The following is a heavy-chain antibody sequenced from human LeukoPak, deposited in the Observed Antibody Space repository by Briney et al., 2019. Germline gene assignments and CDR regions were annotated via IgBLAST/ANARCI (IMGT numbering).Heavy chain of an antibody. CDR3: ARGHGDFYYYMDV. Sequence: ASVKVSCKASGYTFTSYGISWVRQAPGQGLEWMGGIIPIFGTANYAQKFQGRVTITADESTSTAYMELSSLRSEDTAVYYCARGHGDFYYYMDVWGKGTTVTISS. J-gene: IGHJ6*03. D-gene: IGHD4-17*01. CDR1: GYTFTSYG. V-gene: IGHV1-69*13. CDR2: IIPIFGTA.